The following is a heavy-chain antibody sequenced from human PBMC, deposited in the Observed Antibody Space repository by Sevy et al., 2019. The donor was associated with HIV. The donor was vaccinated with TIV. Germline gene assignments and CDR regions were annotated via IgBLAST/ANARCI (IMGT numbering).Heavy chain of an antibody. D-gene: IGHD3-3*01. CDR2: ISGSGGST. V-gene: IGHV3-23*01. Sequence: GGSLRLSCAASGFTFSSYAMSWVRQAPGKGLEWVSAISGSGGSTYYADSVKGRFTISRDNSKNTLYLQMNSLRAEDTAVYYCAKAGFWSGYYPYYFDYWGQGTLVTVSS. J-gene: IGHJ4*02. CDR1: GFTFSSYA. CDR3: AKAGFWSGYYPYYFDY.